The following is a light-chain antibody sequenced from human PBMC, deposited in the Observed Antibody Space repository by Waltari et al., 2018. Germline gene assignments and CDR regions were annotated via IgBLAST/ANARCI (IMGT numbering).Light chain of an antibody. Sequence: DIQMTQSPSSLSASVGDRVTITCRASQSISSYLNWYQQKPGRAPKLLISAASSLQGGVPARFCGSGFGTDFTLTISSLQPEDFATYYCQQGFSTPTFGQGTKLEI. CDR2: AAS. J-gene: IGKJ2*01. V-gene: IGKV1-39*01. CDR3: QQGFSTPT. CDR1: QSISSY.